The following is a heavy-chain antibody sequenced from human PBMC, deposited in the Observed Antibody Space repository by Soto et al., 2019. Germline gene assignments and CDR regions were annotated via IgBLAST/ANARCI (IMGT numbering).Heavy chain of an antibody. J-gene: IGHJ6*02. D-gene: IGHD5-18*01. V-gene: IGHV3-30*18. Sequence: GGSLRLSCAASGFTFSSYGMHWVRQAPGKGLEWVAVISYDGSNKYYADSVKGRFTISRDNSKNTLYLQMNSLRAEDTAVYYCAKVLQDSYGYYYYGMDVWGQGTTVTSP. CDR1: GFTFSSYG. CDR2: ISYDGSNK. CDR3: AKVLQDSYGYYYYGMDV.